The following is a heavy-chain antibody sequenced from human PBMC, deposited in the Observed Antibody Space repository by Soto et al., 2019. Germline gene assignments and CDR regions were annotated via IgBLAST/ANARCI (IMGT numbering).Heavy chain of an antibody. CDR3: AKDVFSGWYLIGPSDV. V-gene: IGHV3-30*18. CDR1: GFTFSSYG. CDR2: ISYDGSNK. J-gene: IGHJ6*02. Sequence: GGSLRLSCAASGFTFSSYGMHWVRQAPGKGLEWVAVISYDGSNKYYADSVKGRFTISRDNSKNTLYLQMNSLRAEDTAVYYCAKDVFSGWYLIGPSDVWGQGTTVTVSS. D-gene: IGHD6-19*01.